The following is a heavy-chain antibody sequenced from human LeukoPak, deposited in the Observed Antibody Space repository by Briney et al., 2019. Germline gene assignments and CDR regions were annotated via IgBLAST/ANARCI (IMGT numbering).Heavy chain of an antibody. CDR2: ISGRSSHV. CDR3: ARAFPPLRTSAAGDF. CDR1: GFTFSDYD. J-gene: IGHJ4*02. D-gene: IGHD6-25*01. Sequence: GGSLRLSCTASGFTFSDYDMNWVRLAPGKGLEWVSSISGRSSHVYYTDSAKGRFTISRDNAKNSLYLQMNSLRAEDTAVYYCARAFPPLRTSAAGDFWGQGTLVTVSS. V-gene: IGHV3-21*06.